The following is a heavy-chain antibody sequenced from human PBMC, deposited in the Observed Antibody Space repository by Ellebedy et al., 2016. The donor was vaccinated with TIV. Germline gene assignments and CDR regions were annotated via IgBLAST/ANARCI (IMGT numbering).Heavy chain of an antibody. CDR2: IQYDGSSE. V-gene: IGHV3-30*02. CDR3: AKGLWRNGGGSVADY. J-gene: IGHJ4*02. Sequence: GESLKISCAASGFTFSSYGMHWVRQVPGKGLEWVAFIQYDGSSENYADSVKGRFTISRDNSKNMVFLQMNSLRSDGTSVYYCAKGLWRNGGGSVADYWGQGTLVTVSS. CDR1: GFTFSSYG. D-gene: IGHD2-15*01.